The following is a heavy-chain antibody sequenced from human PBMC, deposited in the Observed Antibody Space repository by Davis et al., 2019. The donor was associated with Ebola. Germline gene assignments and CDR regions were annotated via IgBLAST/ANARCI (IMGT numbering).Heavy chain of an antibody. V-gene: IGHV4-59*12. CDR2: IYYSGST. D-gene: IGHD3-3*01. CDR3: ARDTYYDFWSGYSTGPDGYYYGMDV. J-gene: IGHJ6*02. CDR1: GGSISSYY. Sequence: SETLSLTCTVSGGSISSYYWSWIRQPPGKGLEWIGYIYYSGSTNYNPSLKSRVTISVDTSKNQFSLKLSSVTAADTAVYYCARDTYYDFWSGYSTGPDGYYYGMDVWGQGTTVTVSS.